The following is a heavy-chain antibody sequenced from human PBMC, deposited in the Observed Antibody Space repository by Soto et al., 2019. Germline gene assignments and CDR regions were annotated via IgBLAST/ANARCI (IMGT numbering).Heavy chain of an antibody. CDR1: GGCISSYY. Sequence: SETLSLTCTVSGGCISSYYWSWIRQPAGKGLEWIGRIYTSGSTNYNPSLKSRVTMSVDTSKNQFSLKLSSVTAADTAVYYCARASMYYDILTLYGMDVWGQGTTVTVAS. CDR3: ARASMYYDILTLYGMDV. CDR2: IYTSGST. V-gene: IGHV4-4*07. J-gene: IGHJ6*02. D-gene: IGHD3-9*01.